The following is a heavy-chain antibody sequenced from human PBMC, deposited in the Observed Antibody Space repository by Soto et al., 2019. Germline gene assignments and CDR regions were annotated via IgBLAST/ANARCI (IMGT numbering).Heavy chain of an antibody. CDR3: ARDLRPAGNYYYYGMDV. D-gene: IGHD6-25*01. CDR1: GFTFSSYA. Sequence: GGSLRLSCAASGFTFSSYAMHWVRQAPGKGLEWVAVISYDGSNKYYADSVKGRFTISRDNSKNTLYLQMNSLRAEDTAVYYCARDLRPAGNYYYYGMDVWGQGTTVTV. J-gene: IGHJ6*02. V-gene: IGHV3-30-3*01. CDR2: ISYDGSNK.